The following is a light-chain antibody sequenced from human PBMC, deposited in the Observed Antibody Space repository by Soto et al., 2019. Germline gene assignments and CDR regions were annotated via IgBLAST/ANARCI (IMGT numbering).Light chain of an antibody. CDR3: QQYGGSPIT. CDR2: GAS. Sequence: EVVLTPSPGPLSLSRGDRATLSCGASQSVTSKLAWYQQKPGQAPRLLISGASNRATGIPDRFSGSGSGTDFILTISRLEPDDFALYFCQQYGGSPITFGLGTRLEIK. CDR1: QSVTSK. J-gene: IGKJ5*01. V-gene: IGKV3-20*01.